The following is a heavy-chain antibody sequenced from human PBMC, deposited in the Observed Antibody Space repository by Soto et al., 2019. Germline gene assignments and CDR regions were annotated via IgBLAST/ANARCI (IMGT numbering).Heavy chain of an antibody. V-gene: IGHV4-30-4*01. Sequence: QVQLQESGPGLVKPSQTLSLTCTVSGDSLSSADYCWSWIRQAPGKGLEWIGYICYSGSTYHNPSHKSRTSMSVDTSKKQFSLKLTSVTAADTAVYYCAREESGLFDYWGQGRLVTVSS. D-gene: IGHD5-12*01. CDR3: AREESGLFDY. J-gene: IGHJ4*02. CDR1: GDSLSSADYC. CDR2: ICYSGST.